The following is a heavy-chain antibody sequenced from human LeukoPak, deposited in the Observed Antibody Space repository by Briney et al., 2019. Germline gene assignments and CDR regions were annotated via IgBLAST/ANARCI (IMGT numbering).Heavy chain of an antibody. J-gene: IGHJ4*02. CDR1: GFTFSTYT. Sequence: GGSLRLSCAASGFTFSTYTMSWVRLAPGKGLDWVSAISGRGGNPYYADSVKGRFSISRDNSKNTVFLQMNSLRAEDTAVYYCAKDLVPGVAVAGTGFDSWGQGTLVTVSS. V-gene: IGHV3-23*01. CDR3: AKDLVPGVAVAGTGFDS. D-gene: IGHD6-19*01. CDR2: ISGRGGNP.